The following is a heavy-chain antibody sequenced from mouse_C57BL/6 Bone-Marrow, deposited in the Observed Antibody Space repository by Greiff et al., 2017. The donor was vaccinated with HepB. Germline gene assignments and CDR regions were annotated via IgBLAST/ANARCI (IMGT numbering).Heavy chain of an antibody. J-gene: IGHJ1*03. V-gene: IGHV14-4*01. CDR1: GFNIKDDY. Sequence: VQLQQSGAELVRPGASVKLSCTASGFNIKDDYMHWVKQRPEQGLEWIGWIDPENGDTEYASKFQGKATITADTSSNTAYLQLRSLTSEDTAVYYCTKMVTTSHWYFDVWGTGTTVTVSS. CDR2: IDPENGDT. D-gene: IGHD2-2*01. CDR3: TKMVTTSHWYFDV.